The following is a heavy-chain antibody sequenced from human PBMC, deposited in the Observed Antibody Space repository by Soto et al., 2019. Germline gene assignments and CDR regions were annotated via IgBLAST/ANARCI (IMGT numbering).Heavy chain of an antibody. V-gene: IGHV1-24*01. Sequence: ASVTVACKVSGYTLPELSLHWVRQAPGKGLEWMGGFDPEDGETIYAQKFQGRVTMTEDTSTDTAYMELSSLRSEDTAVYYCATSSGTNQDIYYYYYGMDVWGQGTTVTVSS. J-gene: IGHJ6*02. D-gene: IGHD1-1*01. CDR1: GYTLPELS. CDR3: ATSSGTNQDIYYYYYGMDV. CDR2: FDPEDGET.